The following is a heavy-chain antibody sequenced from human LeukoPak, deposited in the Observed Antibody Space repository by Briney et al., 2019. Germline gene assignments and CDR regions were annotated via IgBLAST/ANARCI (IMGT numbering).Heavy chain of an antibody. Sequence: PSETLSLTCTVSGGSISNYYWSWIRQPPGKGLEWIGYIYYSGSTNYNPSLKSRVTISVDTSKDQFSLKLSSVTAADMAVYYCARTSPGLGYHFDYWGQGTLVTVSS. CDR1: GGSISNYY. CDR2: IYYSGST. D-gene: IGHD3-16*01. V-gene: IGHV4-59*01. CDR3: ARTSPGLGYHFDY. J-gene: IGHJ4*02.